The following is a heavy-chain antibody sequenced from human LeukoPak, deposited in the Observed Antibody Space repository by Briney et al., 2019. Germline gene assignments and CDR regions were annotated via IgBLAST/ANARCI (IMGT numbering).Heavy chain of an antibody. CDR3: ARGVDYDFWSGYYYPYYYYYGMDV. V-gene: IGHV3-48*01. J-gene: IGHJ6*02. CDR1: GFTFSSYS. CDR2: ISSSSSTI. D-gene: IGHD3-3*01. Sequence: GGSLRLSCAASGFTFSSYSMNWVRQAPGKGLEWVSYISSSSSTIYYADSVKGRFTISRDNAKNSLYLQMNSLRAEDTAVYYCARGVDYDFWSGYYYPYYYYYGMDVWGQGTTVTVSS.